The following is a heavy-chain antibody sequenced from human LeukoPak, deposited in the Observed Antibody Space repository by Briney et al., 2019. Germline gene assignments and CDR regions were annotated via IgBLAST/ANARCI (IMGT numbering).Heavy chain of an antibody. D-gene: IGHD3-16*01. CDR1: GFTFSSYA. Sequence: RGSLRLSCAASGFTFSSYAMSWVRQTPGKGLEWVSAISGSGGSTYYADSVKGRFTISRDNSKNTLYLQMNSLRAEDTAVYYCAKPLLGVPFDYWGQGTLVTVSS. V-gene: IGHV3-23*01. CDR3: AKPLLGVPFDY. CDR2: ISGSGGST. J-gene: IGHJ4*02.